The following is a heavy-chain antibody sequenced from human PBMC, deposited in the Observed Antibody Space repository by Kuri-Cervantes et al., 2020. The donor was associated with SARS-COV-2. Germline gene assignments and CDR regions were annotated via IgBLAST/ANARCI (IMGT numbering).Heavy chain of an antibody. V-gene: IGHV1-2*02. CDR2: INPNSGGT. J-gene: IGHJ4*02. CDR1: GYTFTGYY. CDR3: ARARYGGSYLFDY. Sequence: ASVKVSCKASGYTFTGYYMHWVRQAPGQGLEWMGWINPNSGGTNYAQKFQGRVTMTRDTSISTAYMELSRLRSDDTAVYYCARARYGGSYLFDYWGQGTLVTVSS. D-gene: IGHD1-26*01.